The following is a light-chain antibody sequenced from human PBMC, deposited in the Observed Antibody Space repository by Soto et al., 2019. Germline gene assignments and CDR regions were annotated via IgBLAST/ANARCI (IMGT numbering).Light chain of an antibody. CDR3: QQCHTSSLT. J-gene: IGKJ4*01. V-gene: IGKV1-5*03. CDR2: KAS. CDR1: QSISTW. Sequence: DIQMTQSPSTLSASVGDRVTITCRASQSISTWLAWYQQKPGKAPKLLIYKASSLESGVPSRFSGSGSGTEFALTISSLQPDDFATYSCQQCHTSSLTFGVETKVEIK.